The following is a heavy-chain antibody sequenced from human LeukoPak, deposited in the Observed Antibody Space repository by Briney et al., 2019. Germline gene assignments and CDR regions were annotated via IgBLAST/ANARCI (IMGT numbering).Heavy chain of an antibody. D-gene: IGHD2-8*01. CDR3: ARVSVHYYYMDV. CDR1: GGSISSSSYY. V-gene: IGHV4-39*07. Sequence: SETLSLTCTVSGGSISSSSYYWGWIRQPPGKGLEWIGSIYYSGSTHYNPSLKSRVTISVDTSKNQFSLKLSSVTAADTAVYYCARVSVHYYYMDVWGKGTTVTVSS. CDR2: IYYSGST. J-gene: IGHJ6*03.